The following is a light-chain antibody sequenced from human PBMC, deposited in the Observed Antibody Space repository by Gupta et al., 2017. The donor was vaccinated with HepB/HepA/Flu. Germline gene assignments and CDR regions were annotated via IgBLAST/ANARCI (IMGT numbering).Light chain of an antibody. CDR2: GKN. V-gene: IGLV3-19*01. Sequence: SSELTQDPAVSVALGQTVRITCQGDSLRSYYASWYQQKPGQAPVLVIYGKNNRPSGIPDRFSGSSSGNTASLTITGAQAEDEADYFCNSRDSSGNHWVFGGGNKLT. CDR1: SLRSYY. J-gene: IGLJ3*02. CDR3: NSRDSSGNHWV.